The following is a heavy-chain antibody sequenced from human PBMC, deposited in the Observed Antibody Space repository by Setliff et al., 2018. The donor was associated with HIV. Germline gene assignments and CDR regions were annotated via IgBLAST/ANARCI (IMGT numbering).Heavy chain of an antibody. CDR3: ARSPERGAGGIDY. D-gene: IGHD1-26*01. Sequence: SETLSLTCTVSGGSISRYYWSWIRQSPGKGLEWIGYVYFTGHTNFNPSLKSRVTMSIDTPQNQFSLTLTSVTAADTAVYYCARSPERGAGGIDYWGQGTLVTVSS. J-gene: IGHJ4*02. V-gene: IGHV4-59*01. CDR1: GGSISRYY. CDR2: VYFTGHT.